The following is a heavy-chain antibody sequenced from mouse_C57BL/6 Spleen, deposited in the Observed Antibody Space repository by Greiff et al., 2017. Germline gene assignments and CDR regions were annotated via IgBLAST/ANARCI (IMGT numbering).Heavy chain of an antibody. CDR3: ARIPYNNYDREYYYAMDY. V-gene: IGHV2-2*01. CDR2: IWSGGST. Sequence: QVQLKESGPGLVQPSQSLSITCTVSGFSLTSYGVHWVRQSPGKGLEWLGVIWSGGSTDYNAAFISRLSISKDDSKSQVFFKMNSLQADDTAIYYWARIPYNNYDREYYYAMDYWGQGTSVTVSS. J-gene: IGHJ4*01. CDR1: GFSLTSYG. D-gene: IGHD2-4*01.